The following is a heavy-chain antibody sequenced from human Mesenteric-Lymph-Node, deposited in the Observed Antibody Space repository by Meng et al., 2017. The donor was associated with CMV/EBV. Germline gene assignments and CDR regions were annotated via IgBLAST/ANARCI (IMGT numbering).Heavy chain of an antibody. D-gene: IGHD2-15*01. CDR1: GGSFSGYY. V-gene: IGHV4-34*01. Sequence: QVQLXXXGAGLLKPSETLSLTCAVYGGSFSGYYWXWFGQPPGKGLEXVGEIDHSGVXNYNPSLXSRVTIXLDRSKNQFSLKXXXVTAXXTAXXXCXRGSDIPVNNYWGQGTLVTVSS. CDR3: XRGSDIPVNNY. CDR2: IDHSGVX. J-gene: IGHJ4*02.